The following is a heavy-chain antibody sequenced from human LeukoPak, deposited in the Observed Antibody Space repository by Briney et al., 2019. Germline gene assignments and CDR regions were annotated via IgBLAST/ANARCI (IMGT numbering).Heavy chain of an antibody. Sequence: SVKVSCKASGGTFSSYAISWVRQAPGQGLEWMGGVIPIFGTANYAQKFQGRVMITTDESTSTAYMELSSLRSEDTAVYYCASLVGALDAFDVWGQGTMVTVSS. V-gene: IGHV1-69*05. CDR1: GGTFSSYA. J-gene: IGHJ3*01. D-gene: IGHD1-26*01. CDR2: VIPIFGTA. CDR3: ASLVGALDAFDV.